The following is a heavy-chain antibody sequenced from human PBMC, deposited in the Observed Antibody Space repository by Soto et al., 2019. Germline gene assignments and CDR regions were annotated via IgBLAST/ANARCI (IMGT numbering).Heavy chain of an antibody. D-gene: IGHD4-17*01. V-gene: IGHV4-59*08. CDR2: IYYSGST. CDR3: ARLRVDYGGELDY. CDR1: GGSISSYY. J-gene: IGHJ4*02. Sequence: QVQLQESGPGLVKPSETLSLTCTVSGGSISSYYWSWIRQPPGKGLEWIGYIYYSGSTNYNPSLKGRVTISVDTSKNQFSLKLSSGTAADTAVYYCARLRVDYGGELDYWGLGTLVTVPS.